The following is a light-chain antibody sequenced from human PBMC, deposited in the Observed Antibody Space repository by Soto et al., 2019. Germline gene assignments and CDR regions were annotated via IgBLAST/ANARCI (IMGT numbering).Light chain of an antibody. V-gene: IGKV3-15*01. CDR2: GAS. J-gene: IGKJ1*01. CDR1: QSVSTN. CDR3: QQYHNWPRT. Sequence: EIVMTQSPATLSVSPGERATLSCRASQSVSTNVAWYQQRFGQAPSLLMYGASIRATSFPARFSGSGSGTEFTLTIRSLQSEDVAIYYCQQYHNWPRTFGQGTKVDIK.